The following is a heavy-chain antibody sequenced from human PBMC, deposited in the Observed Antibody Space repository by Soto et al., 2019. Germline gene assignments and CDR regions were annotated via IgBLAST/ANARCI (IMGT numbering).Heavy chain of an antibody. J-gene: IGHJ4*02. CDR1: GFTFSSYG. V-gene: IGHV3-30*18. D-gene: IGHD2-15*01. Sequence: QVQLVESGGGVVQPGRSLRLSCAAYGFTFSSYGMHWVRQAPGKGLESVAVISYDGSNKYYADSVKGRFTISRDNSKNTLYLQMNSLRAEDTAVYYCAKDRARYCGGGSCYSIFDYWGQGTLVTVSS. CDR3: AKDRARYCGGGSCYSIFDY. CDR2: ISYDGSNK.